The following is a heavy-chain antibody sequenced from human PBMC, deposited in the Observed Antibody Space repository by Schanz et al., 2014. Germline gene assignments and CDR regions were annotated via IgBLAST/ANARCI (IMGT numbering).Heavy chain of an antibody. Sequence: EVQLVESGGGLVQPGGSLRLSCAASGFTFSTSAMSWVRQVPGKGLEWVSSISGGGGTTYYADSVKGRFTISRDNSKNTLYLQMNSLRAEDTAVYYCAKDRSWDYDSSGYFDYWGQGTLVTVSS. CDR1: GFTFSTSA. J-gene: IGHJ4*02. CDR3: AKDRSWDYDSSGYFDY. V-gene: IGHV3-23*04. D-gene: IGHD3-22*01. CDR2: ISGGGGTT.